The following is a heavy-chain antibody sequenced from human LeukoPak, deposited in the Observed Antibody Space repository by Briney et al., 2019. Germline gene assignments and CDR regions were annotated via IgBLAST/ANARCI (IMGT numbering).Heavy chain of an antibody. V-gene: IGHV1-69*05. CDR3: ARDSIVYDILTGYPFNRNYFDY. Sequence: SVKVSCKASGGTFSSYAISWVRQAPGQGLEWMGRIIPIFGTANYAQKFQGRVTITTDESTSTAYMELSSLRSEDTAVYYCARDSIVYDILTGYPFNRNYFDYRGQGTLVTVSS. CDR1: GGTFSSYA. D-gene: IGHD3-9*01. J-gene: IGHJ4*02. CDR2: IIPIFGTA.